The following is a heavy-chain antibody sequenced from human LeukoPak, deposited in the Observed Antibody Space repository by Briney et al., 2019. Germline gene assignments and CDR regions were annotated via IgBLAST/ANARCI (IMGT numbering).Heavy chain of an antibody. CDR1: GFTFSTSD. Sequence: GGSLRLSCAASGFTFSTSDMHWVRQTPGKGLEWLTFIRYDGSTKFYADSVKGRFTISRDNSQNTLYLQMTSLRAEDTAVYYCALDTGETYYCETLLGHWGQGILVTVSS. J-gene: IGHJ4*02. D-gene: IGHD3-22*01. CDR2: IRYDGSTK. V-gene: IGHV3-30*02. CDR3: ALDTGETYYCETLLGH.